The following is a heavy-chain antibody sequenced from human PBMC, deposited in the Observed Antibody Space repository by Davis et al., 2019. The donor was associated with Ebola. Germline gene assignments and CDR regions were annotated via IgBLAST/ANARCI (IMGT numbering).Heavy chain of an antibody. J-gene: IGHJ4*02. CDR3: TTTTVTTDY. CDR1: GFTFSGSA. Sequence: GESLKISCAASGFTFSGSAMHWVRQASGKGLEWVGRIRSKANSYATAYAASVKGRFTISRDDSKNTAYLQVNSLKTEDTAVYYCTTTTVTTDYWGQGTLVTVSS. D-gene: IGHD4-17*01. CDR2: IRSKANSYAT. V-gene: IGHV3-73*01.